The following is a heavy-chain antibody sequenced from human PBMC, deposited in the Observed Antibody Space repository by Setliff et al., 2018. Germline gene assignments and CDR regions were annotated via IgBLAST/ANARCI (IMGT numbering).Heavy chain of an antibody. CDR1: GGSISSSSYY. V-gene: IGHV4-39*01. CDR3: AQGAAAPPLGEY. CDR2: IYYSGST. Sequence: PSETLSLTCTVSGGSISSSSYYWGWIRQPPGKVLEWIGSIYYSGSTYYTPSLKSRVTISVDTSKNRFSLKLSSVTAADTAVYYCAQGAAAPPLGEYWGQGTLVTVSS. D-gene: IGHD6-13*01. J-gene: IGHJ4*02.